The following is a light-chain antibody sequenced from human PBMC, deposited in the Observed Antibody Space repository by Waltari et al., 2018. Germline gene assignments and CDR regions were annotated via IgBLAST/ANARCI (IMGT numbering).Light chain of an antibody. CDR2: DAS. Sequence: EIVLTQSPGTLSLSPGERATLSCRASQSVSSSYLAWYQQAPGQAPRLLIYDASSRATGIPDRVSGSGSGTDFTLTISRLEPEDFAVYYCQQYGSSLRTFGQGTKVEI. CDR1: QSVSSSY. V-gene: IGKV3-20*01. CDR3: QQYGSSLRT. J-gene: IGKJ1*01.